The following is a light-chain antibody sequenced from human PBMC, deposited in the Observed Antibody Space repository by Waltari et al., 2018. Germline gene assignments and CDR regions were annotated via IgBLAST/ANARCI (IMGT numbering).Light chain of an antibody. CDR3: QVWDRSNEDAHPYGV. CDR1: HIHNKA. V-gene: IGLV3-21*02. CDR2: DDS. J-gene: IGLJ2*01. Sequence: SGVLTQPPSVSVAPGQTAKITCRGDHIHNKAVHWHQPRPGQAPVLVIYDDSDRPPGIPERFSGSNSGNTATLTISRVEAGDEADYFCQVWDRSNEDAHPYGVFGGGTKLTVL.